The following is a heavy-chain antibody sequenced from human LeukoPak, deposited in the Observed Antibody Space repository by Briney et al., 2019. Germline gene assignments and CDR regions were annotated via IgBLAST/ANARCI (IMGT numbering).Heavy chain of an antibody. CDR1: GGSFSDYY. CDR3: ARAMTTVTPGAVPDY. CDR2: INYAGST. V-gene: IGHV4-34*01. J-gene: IGHJ4*02. Sequence: SETLSLTCAVYGGSFSDYYWTWIRQPPGKGLEWIGEINYAGSTKYNPSLKSRVTISVDTSKNQFSLKLSSVTAADTAVYYCARAMTTVTPGAVPDYWGQGTLVTVSS. D-gene: IGHD4-17*01.